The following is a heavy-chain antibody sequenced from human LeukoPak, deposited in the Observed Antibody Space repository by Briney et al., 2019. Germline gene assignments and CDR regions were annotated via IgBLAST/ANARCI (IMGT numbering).Heavy chain of an antibody. CDR1: GGSISSSNW. J-gene: IGHJ4*02. D-gene: IGHD3-22*01. CDR2: IYHSGST. CDR3: AREPWNSSGGDY. V-gene: IGHV4-4*02. Sequence: PSETLSLTCAVSGGSISSSNWWSWVRQPPGKGLEWIGEIYHSGSTNYNPSLKSRVTISVDTSKNQFSLKLSSVTAADTAVYYCAREPWNSSGGDYWGQGTLVTVSS.